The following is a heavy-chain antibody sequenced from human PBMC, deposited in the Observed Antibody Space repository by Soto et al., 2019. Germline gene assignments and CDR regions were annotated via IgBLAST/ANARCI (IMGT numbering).Heavy chain of an antibody. CDR1: GYTFTSYG. D-gene: IGHD6-13*01. J-gene: IGHJ4*02. Sequence: ASVKVSCKASGYTFTSYGISWVRQAPGQGLEWMGWISAYNGNTNYAQKLQGRVTISVDTSKNQFSLKLSSVTAADTAVYYCARGIAADFWGQGTLVTVSS. CDR2: ISAYNGNT. V-gene: IGHV1-18*01. CDR3: ARGIAADF.